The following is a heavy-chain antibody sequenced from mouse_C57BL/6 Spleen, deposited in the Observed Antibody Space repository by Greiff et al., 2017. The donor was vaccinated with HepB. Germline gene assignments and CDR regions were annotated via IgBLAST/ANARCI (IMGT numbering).Heavy chain of an antibody. V-gene: IGHV1-18*01. CDR1: GYTFTDYN. Sequence: EVKLQESGPELVKPGASVKIPCKASGYTFTDYNMDWVKQSHGKSLEWIGDINPNNGGTIYNQKFKGKATLTVDKSSSTAYMELRSLTSEDTAVYYCARKWGYFDVWGTGTTVTVSS. D-gene: IGHD1-3*01. J-gene: IGHJ1*03. CDR2: INPNNGGT. CDR3: ARKWGYFDV.